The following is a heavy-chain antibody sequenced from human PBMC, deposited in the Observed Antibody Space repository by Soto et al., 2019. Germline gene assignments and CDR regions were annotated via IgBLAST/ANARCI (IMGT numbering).Heavy chain of an antibody. Sequence: QVQLVESGGGVVQPGRSLRLSCAASGFTFNNYGMHWVRQAPGKGLEWVAVISYDGSKKYYADSVKGRFTISRDNSKNTQYIQMNGLRAEDTDVYYCTKPPGGGSGYEFILDYWGQGTLVTVSS. CDR2: ISYDGSKK. D-gene: IGHD5-12*01. V-gene: IGHV3-30*18. J-gene: IGHJ4*02. CDR3: TKPPGGGSGYEFILDY. CDR1: GFTFNNYG.